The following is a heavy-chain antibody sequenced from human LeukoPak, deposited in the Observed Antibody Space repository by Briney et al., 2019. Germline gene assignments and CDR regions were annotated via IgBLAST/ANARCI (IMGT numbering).Heavy chain of an antibody. Sequence: GGSLRLSCAASGCTFSSYAMSWVRQPPGRGLEWVSGMSGSGGTTYYAESVKGRFKISRDNSKNTLYLEMNSVRAEDRGVYYCAKVVMEYYGMDVWRQGTTVTV. CDR3: AKVVMEYYGMDV. V-gene: IGHV3-23*01. D-gene: IGHD3-22*01. CDR1: GCTFSSYA. J-gene: IGHJ6*01. CDR2: MSGSGGTT.